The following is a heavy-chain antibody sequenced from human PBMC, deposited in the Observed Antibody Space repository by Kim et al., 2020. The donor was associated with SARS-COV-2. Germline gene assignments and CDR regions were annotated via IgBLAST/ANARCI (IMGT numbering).Heavy chain of an antibody. V-gene: IGHV3-15*01. Sequence: GGSLRLSCAASGFTFTYTWMTWVRQAPGKGLEWVGRIKNEAQGATTDYAAPVKGRFTISRDDSKNTLYLQMNSLKIEDTAVYYCTTDATPTLSNYFDYWVQGTLVTVSS. J-gene: IGHJ4*02. CDR1: GFTFTYTW. CDR2: IKNEAQGATT. D-gene: IGHD2-15*01. CDR3: TTDATPTLSNYFDY.